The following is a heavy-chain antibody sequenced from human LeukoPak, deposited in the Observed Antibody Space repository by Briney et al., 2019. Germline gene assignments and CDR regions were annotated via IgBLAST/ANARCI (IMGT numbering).Heavy chain of an antibody. D-gene: IGHD3/OR15-3a*01. CDR3: ARSGFWAGSSYYYMDV. Sequence: GGSLRLSCAASGLTVSNNYMSWVRQAPGKGLEWVSAIYTSGHTAYADSVKGRFIISKDNSNNTLYLQMNSLRAADTAIYYLARSGFWAGSSYYYMDVWGKGTAVTVSS. CDR2: IYTSGHT. V-gene: IGHV3-53*01. CDR1: GLTVSNNY. J-gene: IGHJ6*03.